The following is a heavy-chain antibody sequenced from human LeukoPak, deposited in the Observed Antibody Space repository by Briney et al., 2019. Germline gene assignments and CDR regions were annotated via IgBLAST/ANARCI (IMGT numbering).Heavy chain of an antibody. Sequence: PGGSLRLSCAASGFTFSNYWMSWVRQAPGKGLEWVANIKQDGSEKYYVDSVKGRFTVSRDNTKNSLYLQMNGLRADDTAVYYCARLDSTSCVPYWGQGTLVTVSS. J-gene: IGHJ4*02. V-gene: IGHV3-7*01. D-gene: IGHD2-2*01. CDR3: ARLDSTSCVPY. CDR1: GFTFSNYW. CDR2: IKQDGSEK.